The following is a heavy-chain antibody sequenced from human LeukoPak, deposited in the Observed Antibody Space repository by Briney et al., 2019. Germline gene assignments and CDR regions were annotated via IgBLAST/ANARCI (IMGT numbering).Heavy chain of an antibody. CDR1: GFTFSSYA. CDR2: ISGGGGST. V-gene: IGHV3-23*01. Sequence: GGSLRLSCAASGFTFSSYAMSWVRQAPGKGLEWVSAISGGGGSTYYADSVKGRFTISRDNSKNTLYLQMNSLRAEDTAVYYCAKDLRIGDNNAGGSGSYHNWGQGTLVTVSP. D-gene: IGHD3-10*01. J-gene: IGHJ4*02. CDR3: AKDLRIGDNNAGGSGSYHN.